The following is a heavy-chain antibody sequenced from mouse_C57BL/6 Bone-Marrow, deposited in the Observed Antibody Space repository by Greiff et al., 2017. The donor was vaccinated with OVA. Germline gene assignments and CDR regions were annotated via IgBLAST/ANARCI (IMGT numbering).Heavy chain of an antibody. CDR1: GYTFTSYW. J-gene: IGHJ4*01. CDR3: ARASGPYYYAMDY. Sequence: QVQLQQPRAELVKPGASVKLSCKASGYTFTSYWMHWVKQRPGQGLEWIGMIHPNSGSTNYNEKFKSKATLTVDKSSSTAYMQLSSLTSEDSAVYYCARASGPYYYAMDYWGQGTSVTVSS. CDR2: IHPNSGST. V-gene: IGHV1-64*01. D-gene: IGHD6-1*01.